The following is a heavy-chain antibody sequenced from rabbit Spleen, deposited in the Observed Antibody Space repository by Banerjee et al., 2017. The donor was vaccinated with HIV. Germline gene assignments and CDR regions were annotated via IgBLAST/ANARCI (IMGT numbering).Heavy chain of an antibody. Sequence: EQLEESGGGLVKPEGSLTLTCKASGFDFSAYGVSWVRQAPGKGLEWIACVAAGVSFTSYYATWAKGRFTISKTSSTTVTLQMTSLTAADTATYFCARDSGTSFSSYGMDLWGPGTLVTVS. CDR1: GFDFSAYG. D-gene: IGHD8-1*01. V-gene: IGHV1S45*01. J-gene: IGHJ6*01. CDR3: ARDSGTSFSSYGMDL. CDR2: VAAGVSFTS.